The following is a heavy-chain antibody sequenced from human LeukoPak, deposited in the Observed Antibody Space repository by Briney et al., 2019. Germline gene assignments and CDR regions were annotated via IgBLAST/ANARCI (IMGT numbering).Heavy chain of an antibody. D-gene: IGHD3-22*01. CDR3: ARERGSSGHHFDI. V-gene: IGHV1-69*05. J-gene: IGHJ3*02. Sequence: ASVKVSCKASGGTFSSYATSWVRQAPGQGLEWMGGIIPIFGTANYAQKFQGRVTITTDESTSTAYMELSSLRSEDTAVYYCARERGSSGHHFDIWGQGTMVTVSS. CDR1: GGTFSSYA. CDR2: IIPIFGTA.